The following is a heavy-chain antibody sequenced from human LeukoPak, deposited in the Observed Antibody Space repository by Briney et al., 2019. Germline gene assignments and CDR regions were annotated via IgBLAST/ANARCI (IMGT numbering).Heavy chain of an antibody. V-gene: IGHV1-8*01. CDR1: GYTFTSYD. Sequence: ASVKVSCKAPGYTFTSYDFNWVRQAPGQGLEWMGWMSPNSGNTGYAQEFQGRVTMTRDTSINTAYMELSSLRSEDTAVYYCARGPPNWGYDYWGQGTLVTVSS. J-gene: IGHJ4*02. CDR2: MSPNSGNT. CDR3: ARGPPNWGYDY. D-gene: IGHD7-27*01.